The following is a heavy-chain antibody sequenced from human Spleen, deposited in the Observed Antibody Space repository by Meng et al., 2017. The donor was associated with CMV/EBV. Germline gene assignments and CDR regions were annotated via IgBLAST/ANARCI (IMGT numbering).Heavy chain of an antibody. V-gene: IGHV1-18*01. Sequence: ASVKVSCKASGYTFTSYDINWVRQAPGQGLEWMGWISAYNGNTNYAQRLQGRVTMTADTSTSTAYMELRSLRSDDTAVYYCARLDYSSSSCGYWGQGTLVTVSS. CDR1: GYTFTSYD. CDR3: ARLDYSSSSCGY. CDR2: ISAYNGNT. J-gene: IGHJ4*02. D-gene: IGHD6-6*01.